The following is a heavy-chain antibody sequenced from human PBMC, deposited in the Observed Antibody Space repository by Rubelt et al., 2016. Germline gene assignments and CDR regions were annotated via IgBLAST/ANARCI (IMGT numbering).Heavy chain of an antibody. Sequence: ESGPGLVKPSGTLSLTCAVSGGSISSSNWWSWVRQPPGKGLEWIGEIYHSGSTNYNPSLKSRVTISVDKSKNQFSLKLSSVTAADTAVYYCARSYSNYQDGYYYYYGMDVWGQGTTVTVSS. CDR3: ARSYSNYQDGYYYYYGMDV. V-gene: IGHV4-4*02. J-gene: IGHJ6*02. CDR1: GGSISSSNW. CDR2: IYHSGST. D-gene: IGHD4-11*01.